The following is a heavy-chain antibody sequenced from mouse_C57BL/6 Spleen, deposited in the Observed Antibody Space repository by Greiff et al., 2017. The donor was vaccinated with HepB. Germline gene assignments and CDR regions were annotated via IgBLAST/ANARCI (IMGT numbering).Heavy chain of an antibody. D-gene: IGHD1-3*01. CDR2: ISNLAYSI. Sequence: EVKVVESGGGLVQPGGSLKLSCAASGFTFSDYGMAWVRQAPRKGPEWVAFISNLAYSIYYADTVTGRFTISRENAKNTLYLEMSSLRSEDTAMYYCARSSIYYAMDYWGQGTSVTVSS. CDR1: GFTFSDYG. V-gene: IGHV5-15*01. CDR3: ARSSIYYAMDY. J-gene: IGHJ4*01.